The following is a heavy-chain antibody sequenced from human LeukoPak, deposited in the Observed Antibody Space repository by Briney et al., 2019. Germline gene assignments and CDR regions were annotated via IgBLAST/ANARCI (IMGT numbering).Heavy chain of an antibody. V-gene: IGHV5-51*01. J-gene: IGHJ4*02. Sequence: GESLKISCQGSGYSFTTDWIGWVRQMPGKGLECMGIIYPGDSDTRYSPSFQGQVTISADKSINTAYLQWSSLKASDTAMYYCARLGTYWSNYYFEYWGQGTLVTVSS. D-gene: IGHD3-10*01. CDR3: ARLGTYWSNYYFEY. CDR2: IYPGDSDT. CDR1: GYSFTTDW.